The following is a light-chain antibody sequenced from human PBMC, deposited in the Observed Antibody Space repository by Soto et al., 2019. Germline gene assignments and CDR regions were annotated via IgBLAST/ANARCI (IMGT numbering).Light chain of an antibody. CDR1: SSDVGSYNL. V-gene: IGLV2-23*02. CDR3: CSYAGSPTFVI. Sequence: QSALTQPASVCGSTGQSITIPCTGASSDVGSYNLVSWYQQHPGKAPKLMIYEVSRRPSGISNRFSGSKSGNTASLTISGLQAEDEADYYCCSYAGSPTFVIFGGGTKVTVL. J-gene: IGLJ2*01. CDR2: EVS.